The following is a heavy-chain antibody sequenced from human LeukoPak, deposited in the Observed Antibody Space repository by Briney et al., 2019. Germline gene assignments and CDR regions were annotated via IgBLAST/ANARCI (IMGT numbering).Heavy chain of an antibody. CDR2: IYYSGST. CDR1: GGSISSYY. CDR3: ARCYVANYYGMDV. V-gene: IGHV4-59*08. J-gene: IGHJ6*02. D-gene: IGHD5-12*01. Sequence: SETLSLTCTVSGGSISSYYWSWIRQPPGKGLEWIGHIYYSGSTNYNPSLKSRVTISVDTSKNQFSLKLSSVTAADTAVYYCARCYVANYYGMDVWGQGTTVTVSS.